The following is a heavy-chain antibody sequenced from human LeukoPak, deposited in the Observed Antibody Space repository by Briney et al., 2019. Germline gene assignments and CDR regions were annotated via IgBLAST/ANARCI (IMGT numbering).Heavy chain of an antibody. CDR1: GYSFTSYW. Sequence: GESLKISCKGSGYSFTSYWIGWVRQMRGKGLEWMGLIYPGDYNTRYSPSFQGQFINAEDKIISTDYLQWSSLKASDMAMYYCARHVYYGYVWGSYRLPKDWFDPWGQGTLVTVSS. CDR2: IYPGDYNT. V-gene: IGHV5-51*01. D-gene: IGHD3-16*02. CDR3: ARHVYYGYVWGSYRLPKDWFDP. J-gene: IGHJ5*02.